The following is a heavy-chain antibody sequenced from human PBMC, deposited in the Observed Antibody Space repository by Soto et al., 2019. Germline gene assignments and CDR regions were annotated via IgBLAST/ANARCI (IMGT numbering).Heavy chain of an antibody. Sequence: PGGSLRLSCAASGFTFSSYAMSWVRQAPGKGLEWVSAISGSGGSTYYADSVKGRFTISRDNSKNTLYLQMNSLRAEDTAVYYCAKGNYDFWSGFDYYYGMDVWGQGTTVTVSS. J-gene: IGHJ6*02. D-gene: IGHD3-3*01. CDR1: GFTFSSYA. V-gene: IGHV3-23*01. CDR2: ISGSGGST. CDR3: AKGNYDFWSGFDYYYGMDV.